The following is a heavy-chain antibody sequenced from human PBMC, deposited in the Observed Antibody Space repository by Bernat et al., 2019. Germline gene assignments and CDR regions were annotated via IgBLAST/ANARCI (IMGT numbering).Heavy chain of an antibody. J-gene: IGHJ3*02. Sequence: QVQLVQSGAEVKKPGASVKVSCKASGYTFTGYYMHWVRQAPGQGLEWMGWINPNSGGTNYAQKFQGWVTMTRDTSISTAYMELSRLRSDDTAVYYCARDSYDMLTGYYRGNAVDSLRQGTMVTVSS. CDR2: INPNSGGT. CDR1: GYTFTGYY. V-gene: IGHV1-2*04. D-gene: IGHD3-9*01. CDR3: ARDSYDMLTGYYRGNAVDS.